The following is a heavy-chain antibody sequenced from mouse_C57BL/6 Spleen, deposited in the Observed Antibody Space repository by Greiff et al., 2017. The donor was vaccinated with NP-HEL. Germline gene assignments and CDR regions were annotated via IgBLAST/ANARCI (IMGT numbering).Heavy chain of an antibody. CDR2: IYPRSGNT. Sequence: QVQLQQSGAELARPGASVKLSCKASGYTFTSYGISWVKQRTGQGLEWIGEIYPRSGNTYYNEKFKGKATLTADKYSSTAYMELRSLTSEDSAVYFCARADDYDDGVYVDYGGQGTTLTVSS. D-gene: IGHD2-4*01. CDR1: GYTFTSYG. J-gene: IGHJ2*01. CDR3: ARADDYDDGVYVDY. V-gene: IGHV1-81*01.